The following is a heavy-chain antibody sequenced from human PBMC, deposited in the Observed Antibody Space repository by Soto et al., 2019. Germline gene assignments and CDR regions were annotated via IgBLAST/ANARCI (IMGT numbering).Heavy chain of an antibody. V-gene: IGHV3-33*01. CDR3: ARDLKQQLVLTYYYYGMDV. J-gene: IGHJ6*02. D-gene: IGHD6-13*01. Sequence: GGSLRLSCAASGFTFSSYGMHWVRQAPGKGLEWVAVIWYDGSNKYYADSVKGRFTISRDNSKNTLYLQMNSLRAEDTAVYYCARDLKQQLVLTYYYYGMDVWGQGTTVTVSS. CDR1: GFTFSSYG. CDR2: IWYDGSNK.